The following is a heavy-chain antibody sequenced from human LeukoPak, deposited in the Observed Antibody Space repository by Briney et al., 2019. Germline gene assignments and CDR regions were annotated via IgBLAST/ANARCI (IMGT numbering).Heavy chain of an antibody. J-gene: IGHJ6*03. Sequence: GGSLRLSCAASGITSSNYGMHWVRQAPGKGLEWVAFIRYDGSNKYYADSVKGRFTISRDNSKNTLYLQMNSLRAEDTAVYYCAKDRKVYRDYYYMDVWGKGTTVAVSS. CDR1: GITSSNYG. CDR3: AKDRKVYRDYYYMDV. CDR2: IRYDGSNK. V-gene: IGHV3-30*02. D-gene: IGHD1-14*01.